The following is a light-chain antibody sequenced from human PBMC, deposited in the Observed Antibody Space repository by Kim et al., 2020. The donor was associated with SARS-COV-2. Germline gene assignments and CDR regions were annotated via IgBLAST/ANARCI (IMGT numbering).Light chain of an antibody. Sequence: SASVGDRVTISCRASQCISNYLAWFQQKPGKVPNRLIYAASSLQSAVPSRFRGSGSGTQFTLTISSLQPEDFAPYYCLQHNSYPYTFGQGTKLEI. V-gene: IGKV1-17*03. CDR3: LQHNSYPYT. CDR1: QCISNY. CDR2: AAS. J-gene: IGKJ2*01.